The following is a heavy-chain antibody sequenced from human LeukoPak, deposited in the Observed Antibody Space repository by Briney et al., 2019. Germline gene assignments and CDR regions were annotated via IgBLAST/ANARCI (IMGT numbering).Heavy chain of an antibody. CDR3: ARLVGATKNFDH. Sequence: SETLSLTCTVSGGTISNYYWSWLRQPPGKGLEWIGCIHYSRSTNYNHSLKSRVTISIDTSKNQSTLQLDSVTAPDTAGYYSARLVGATKNFDHWGEGTLVSVPS. CDR1: GGTISNYY. CDR2: IHYSRST. D-gene: IGHD1-26*01. V-gene: IGHV4-59*01. J-gene: IGHJ4*02.